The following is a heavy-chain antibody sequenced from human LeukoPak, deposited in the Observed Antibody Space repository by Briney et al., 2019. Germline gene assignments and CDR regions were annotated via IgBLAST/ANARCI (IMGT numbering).Heavy chain of an antibody. Sequence: SETLSLTCTVSGGSISSSSYYWGWIRQPPGKGLEWIGSIYYSGSTYYNPSLKSRVTISVDTSKNQFSLKLSSVTAADTAVYYCARDVTTIAAAGRDWFDPWGQGTLVTVSS. J-gene: IGHJ5*02. CDR1: GGSISSSSYY. CDR3: ARDVTTIAAAGRDWFDP. V-gene: IGHV4-39*02. D-gene: IGHD6-13*01. CDR2: IYYSGST.